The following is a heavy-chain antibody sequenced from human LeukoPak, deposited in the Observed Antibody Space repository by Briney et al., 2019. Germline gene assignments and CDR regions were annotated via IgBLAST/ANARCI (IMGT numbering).Heavy chain of an antibody. CDR1: GYSFTSYW. Sequence: GESLKISCKGSGYSFTSYWIGWVRQMPGKGLEWMGIIYPGDSDTRYSPSFQGQVTISAAKSISTAYLQWSSLKASDTAMYYCARHVTGYCSGGSCYSGWFDPWGQGTLVTVSS. V-gene: IGHV5-51*01. D-gene: IGHD2-15*01. CDR3: ARHVTGYCSGGSCYSGWFDP. J-gene: IGHJ5*02. CDR2: IYPGDSDT.